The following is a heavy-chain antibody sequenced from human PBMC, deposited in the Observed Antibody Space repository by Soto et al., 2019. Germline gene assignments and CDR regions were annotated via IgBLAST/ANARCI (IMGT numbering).Heavy chain of an antibody. V-gene: IGHV3-33*01. CDR3: ARDRWSSSMQGMDV. CDR2: IWYDGSNK. J-gene: IGHJ6*02. Sequence: GGSLRLSCAASGFTFSSYGMHWVRQAPGKGLEWVAVIWYDGSNKYYADSVKGRFTISRDNSKNTLYLQMNSLRAEDTAVYYCARDRWSSSMQGMDVWGQGTTVTVSS. CDR1: GFTFSSYG. D-gene: IGHD6-6*01.